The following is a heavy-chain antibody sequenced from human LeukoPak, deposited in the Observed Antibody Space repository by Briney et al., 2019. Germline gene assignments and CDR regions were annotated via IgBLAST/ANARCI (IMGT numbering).Heavy chain of an antibody. J-gene: IGHJ4*02. CDR3: TTEKDY. CDR1: GFAFSKAC. Sequence: PGGALRLSCEASGFAFSKACMNWVRQAPGKGLEWVGRIRSKTDGETTDYAAPVKGRFSISRDDSKNTVYLQMNSLKTEDAAVYYCTTEKDYWGQGTLVTVSS. V-gene: IGHV3-15*07. CDR2: IRSKTDGETT.